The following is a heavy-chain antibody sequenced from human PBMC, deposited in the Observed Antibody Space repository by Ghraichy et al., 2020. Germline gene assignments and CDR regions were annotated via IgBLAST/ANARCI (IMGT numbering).Heavy chain of an antibody. CDR1: GFTFSSYW. D-gene: IGHD4-23*01. J-gene: IGHJ4*02. CDR3: AVVPTTVVTVSTNSL. Sequence: GGSLRLSCAASGFTFSSYWMHWVRQAPGKGLVWVSRINSDGSSTSYADSVKGRFTISRDNAKNTLYLQMNSLRAEDTAVYYCAVVPTTVVTVSTNSLWGQGTLVTVSS. CDR2: INSDGSST. V-gene: IGHV3-74*01.